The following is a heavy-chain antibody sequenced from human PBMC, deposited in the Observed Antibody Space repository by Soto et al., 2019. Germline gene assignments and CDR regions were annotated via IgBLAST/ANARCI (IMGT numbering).Heavy chain of an antibody. CDR3: ARDGPAPYCSGGSCYWFDP. CDR2: IYYSGST. D-gene: IGHD2-15*01. J-gene: IGHJ5*02. V-gene: IGHV4-31*03. CDR1: GGSISSGGYY. Sequence: PSETLSLTCTVSGGSISSGGYYWSWIRQHPGKGLEWIGYIYYSGSTYYKPSLKSRVTISVDTSKNQFSLKLSSVTAEDTAVYYCARDGPAPYCSGGSCYWFDPWGQGTLVTVSS.